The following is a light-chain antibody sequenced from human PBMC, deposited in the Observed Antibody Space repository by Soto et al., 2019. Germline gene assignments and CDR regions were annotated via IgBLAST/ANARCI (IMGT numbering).Light chain of an antibody. CDR3: QQSYRSPYT. CDR2: AAS. Sequence: DIQMTQSPSSLSASVGDRVTITCRASQSISSYLNWYQQKPGKAPKFLISAASTLQSGVPSRFSGSGSGTDFTLTISSLQPDDFATYYCQQSYRSPYTFGQGTKLEIK. V-gene: IGKV1-39*01. CDR1: QSISSY. J-gene: IGKJ2*01.